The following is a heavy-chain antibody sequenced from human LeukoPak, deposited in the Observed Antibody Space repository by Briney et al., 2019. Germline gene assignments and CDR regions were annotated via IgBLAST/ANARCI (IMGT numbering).Heavy chain of an antibody. CDR3: ARGGPTGSLHFDY. J-gene: IGHJ4*02. CDR1: GFTFSSYA. V-gene: IGHV3-23*01. D-gene: IGHD3-9*01. Sequence: GGSLRLSCAASGFTFSSYAMSWVRQAPGKGLEWVSAISDSGGTTYYAESVKGRFTMSRDNSKNTLYLQMNSLRAEDTAVYYCARGGPTGSLHFDYWGQGTLVTVSS. CDR2: ISDSGGTT.